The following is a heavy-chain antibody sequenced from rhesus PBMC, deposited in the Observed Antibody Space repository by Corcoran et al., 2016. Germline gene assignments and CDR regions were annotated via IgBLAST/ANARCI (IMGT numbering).Heavy chain of an antibody. D-gene: IGHD6-13*01. CDR1: GGSISSNNW. CDR2: IYGSGGST. CDR3: ARIASSWPNVDY. Sequence: QVQLQESGPAVVKPSETLSLTCAVSGGSISSNNWWSWIRQSPGKGLEWIGGIYGSGGSTEYNPSLKRRVTISIDTSNNQCSLKLSSVIAADTAVYYCARIASSWPNVDYWGQGVLVTVSS. J-gene: IGHJ4*01. V-gene: IGHV4-93*02.